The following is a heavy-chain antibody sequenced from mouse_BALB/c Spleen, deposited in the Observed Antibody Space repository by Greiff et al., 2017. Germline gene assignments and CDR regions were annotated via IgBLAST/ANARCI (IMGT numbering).Heavy chain of an antibody. CDR2: ISSGGSYT. D-gene: IGHD3-1*01. V-gene: IGHV5-6-4*01. Sequence: EVKLVESGGGLVKPGGSLKLSCAASGFTFSSYTMSWVRQTPEKRLEWVATISSGGSYTYYPDSVKGRFTISRDNAKNTLYLQMSSLKSEDTAMYYCTRDREARAMDDWGQGTSVTVSS. J-gene: IGHJ4*01. CDR3: TRDREARAMDD. CDR1: GFTFSSYT.